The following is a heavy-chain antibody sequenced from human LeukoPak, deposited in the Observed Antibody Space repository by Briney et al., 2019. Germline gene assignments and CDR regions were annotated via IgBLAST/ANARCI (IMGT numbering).Heavy chain of an antibody. D-gene: IGHD2-15*01. V-gene: IGHV3-7*01. CDR2: IKQDGSEK. CDR1: GFTFSNYW. Sequence: GGSLRLSCAASGFTFSNYWMTWVRQAPGKGLEWVANIKQDGSEKNYLDSVKGRFTISRDNAKNSLYLQMNSLRAEDTAVYYCARYRDATPSAHTPYWGQGPLVTASS. J-gene: IGHJ4*02. CDR3: ARYRDATPSAHTPY.